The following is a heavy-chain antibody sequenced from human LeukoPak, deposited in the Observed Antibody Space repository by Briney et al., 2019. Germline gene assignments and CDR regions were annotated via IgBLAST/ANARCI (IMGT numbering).Heavy chain of an antibody. D-gene: IGHD3-10*01. Sequence: PGGSLRLSCAASDFTFSSSGMTWVRQAPGKGLEWVSTVSSSDENTYYADSVKGRFTISRDNSKNTLYLQMNSLRAEDTAVYYCARGLDNYGSGSSDWGQGTLVTVSS. CDR1: DFTFSSSG. CDR3: ARGLDNYGSGSSD. CDR2: VSSSDENT. J-gene: IGHJ4*02. V-gene: IGHV3-23*01.